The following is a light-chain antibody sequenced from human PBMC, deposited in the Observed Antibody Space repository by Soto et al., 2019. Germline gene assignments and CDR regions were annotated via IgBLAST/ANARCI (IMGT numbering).Light chain of an antibody. V-gene: IGLV2-23*01. CDR1: SSDVGGYNL. CDR3: SSYAGGGTWV. Sequence: QSVLTQPASVSGSPGQSITISCTGTSSDVGGYNLVSWYQQYPGKAPELMIYEDNRRPSGVSNRFSGSKSGNTASLTISGLQAEDEGDYYCSSYAGGGTWVFGGGTKLTVL. CDR2: EDN. J-gene: IGLJ3*02.